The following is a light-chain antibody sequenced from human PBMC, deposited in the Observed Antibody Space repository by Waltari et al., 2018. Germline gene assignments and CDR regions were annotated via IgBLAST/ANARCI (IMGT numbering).Light chain of an antibody. V-gene: IGLV1-40*01. CDR2: GNT. CDR1: SSTIGAGYD. J-gene: IGLJ3*02. CDR3: QSYDTRLGAWV. Sequence: QSVLTQPPSVSGAPGQRVTLSCTGSSSTIGAGYDVHWYQHLPGTAPKLLIYGNTNRPSGVPDQFSGSKSGTSASLVITGLQAEDEANYYCQSYDTRLGAWVFGGGTKLTVL.